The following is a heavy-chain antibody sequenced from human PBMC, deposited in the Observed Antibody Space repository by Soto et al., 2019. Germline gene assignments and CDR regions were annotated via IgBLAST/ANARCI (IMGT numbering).Heavy chain of an antibody. CDR2: IYYSGST. Sequence: PXETLSLTCTVAGGYXGSYCWRWIRQPPGKGLEWIGYIYYSGSTNYNPSLKSRVTISVDTSKNQFSLKLSSVTAADTAVYYCARDLPGDSPLDYWGQGTLVTVSS. J-gene: IGHJ4*02. CDR3: ARDLPGDSPLDY. D-gene: IGHD2-21*02. V-gene: IGHV4-59*01. CDR1: GGYXGSYC.